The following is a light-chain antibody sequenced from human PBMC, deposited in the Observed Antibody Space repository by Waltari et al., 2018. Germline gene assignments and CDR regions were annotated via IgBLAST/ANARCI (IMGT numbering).Light chain of an antibody. CDR3: SSYISSSTLEL. J-gene: IGLJ2*01. Sequence: QSALTQPASVSGSPGQSISIPCTGTSSDVGAYNYVSWYQQHPVKAPKLMIFDVSNRPLGVSNRFSGSKSGNTASLTISGLQAEDEADYYCSSYISSSTLELFGGGTSLTVL. CDR1: SSDVGAYNY. CDR2: DVS. V-gene: IGLV2-14*03.